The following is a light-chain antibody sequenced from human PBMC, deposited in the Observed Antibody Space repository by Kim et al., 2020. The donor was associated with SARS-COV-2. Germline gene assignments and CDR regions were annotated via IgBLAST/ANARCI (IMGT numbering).Light chain of an antibody. J-gene: IGKJ1*01. CDR2: KAS. Sequence: SASIGDTVTITGRASESISTWVAWYQQKPGKAPKLLIYKASILESGVPLRFRGGGSGTEFTLTINSLEPDDFATYYCQQFKGYRTFGQGTKVEIK. CDR3: QQFKGYRT. CDR1: ESISTW. V-gene: IGKV1-5*03.